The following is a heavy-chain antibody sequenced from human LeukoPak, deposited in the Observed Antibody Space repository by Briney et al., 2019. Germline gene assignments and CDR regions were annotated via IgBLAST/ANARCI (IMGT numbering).Heavy chain of an antibody. D-gene: IGHD1-7*01. V-gene: IGHV3-7*03. J-gene: IGHJ3*02. CDR2: IKQDGNEK. CDR1: GFTFSDYW. Sequence: GGSLRLSCVASGFTFSDYWMTWVRQAPGTGLEWVANIKQDGNEKYYADSAKGRFTISRDNAKNSLHLQMDNLRAEDTAVYYCARPKNRENYWRAFDIWGQGTMVTVSS. CDR3: ARPKNRENYWRAFDI.